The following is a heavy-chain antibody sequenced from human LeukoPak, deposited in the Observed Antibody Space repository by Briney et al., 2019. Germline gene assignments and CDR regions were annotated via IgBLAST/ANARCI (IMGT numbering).Heavy chain of an antibody. J-gene: IGHJ4*02. Sequence: ASVKVSCKASGYTFTSYGISWVRQAPGQGLEWMGWISAYNGNTNYAQKLQGRVTMTTDTSTSTAYMELRSARSDDTAVYYCARDPSSGWRNKRDYWGQGTLVTVSS. D-gene: IGHD6-25*01. CDR2: ISAYNGNT. CDR1: GYTFTSYG. V-gene: IGHV1-18*01. CDR3: ARDPSSGWRNKRDY.